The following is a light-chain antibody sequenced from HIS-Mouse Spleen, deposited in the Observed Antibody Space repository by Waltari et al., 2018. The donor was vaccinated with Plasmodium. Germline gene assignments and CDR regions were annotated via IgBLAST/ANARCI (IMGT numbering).Light chain of an antibody. Sequence: EIVMMQSPATLSVSPGGRPTLSCRASQRVSSNLAWYQQKPGQAPRVLICGASSRVTGIRDRFSGSGSGTEFTRTISSLQSEDFAVYYCQQYNNWSFTVGPGTKVDIK. CDR2: GAS. CDR3: QQYNNWSFT. J-gene: IGKJ3*01. V-gene: IGKV3-15*01. CDR1: QRVSSN.